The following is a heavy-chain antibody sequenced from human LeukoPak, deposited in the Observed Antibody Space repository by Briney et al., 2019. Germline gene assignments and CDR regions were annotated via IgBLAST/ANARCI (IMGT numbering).Heavy chain of an antibody. J-gene: IGHJ4*02. Sequence: ASVKVSCKASGYTFTSYGISWVRQAPGQGLEWMGWISAYNGNTNYAQKLQGRVTMTTDTSTSTAYMELRSLRSDDTAVYYCARIGNYYDSSGYYDSRDYWGQGTLVTVSS. CDR3: ARIGNYYDSSGYYDSRDY. V-gene: IGHV1-18*01. D-gene: IGHD3-22*01. CDR2: ISAYNGNT. CDR1: GYTFTSYG.